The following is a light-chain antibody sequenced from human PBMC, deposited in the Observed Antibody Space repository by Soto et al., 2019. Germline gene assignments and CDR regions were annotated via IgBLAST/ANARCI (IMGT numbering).Light chain of an antibody. Sequence: MTQSPSSVSASVGDRVTITCRASQSVSSSLAWYQQKPGQAPRLLIYGASTRATGIPARFTGSGSGTEFTLTISSLQSEDFAVYYCQQYKNWPPLTFGGGTKVEIE. CDR3: QQYKNWPPLT. CDR1: QSVSSS. V-gene: IGKV3-15*01. CDR2: GAS. J-gene: IGKJ4*01.